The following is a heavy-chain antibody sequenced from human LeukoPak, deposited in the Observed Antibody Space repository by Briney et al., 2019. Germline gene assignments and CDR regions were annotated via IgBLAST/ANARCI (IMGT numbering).Heavy chain of an antibody. CDR3: ARGAAGTTPDYYYFGLDV. Sequence: AASVKISCKGSGYRFTDYWIGWVRQMPGKGLEWMEIIYPGDSDTRYSPSFQGQVTISADKSINTAHLQWSSLKASDTAMYYCARGAAGTTPDYYYFGLDVWGQGTTVRVSS. J-gene: IGHJ6*02. CDR2: IYPGDSDT. V-gene: IGHV5-51*01. CDR1: GYRFTDYW. D-gene: IGHD1-7*01.